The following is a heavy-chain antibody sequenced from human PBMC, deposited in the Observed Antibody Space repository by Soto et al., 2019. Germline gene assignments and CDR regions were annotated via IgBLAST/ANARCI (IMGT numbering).Heavy chain of an antibody. CDR1: GFTFSTYG. V-gene: IGHV3-30*18. CDR2: ISYDGGSK. Sequence: QVQLVESGGGVVQPGTSLRLSCAASGFTFSTYGIHWVRQAHGKGLEWVALISYDGGSKYYGDSVKGRFIISRDNSHNTVSLQMNSLRADDTAVYFCAKEQLAMTVVVADYFDSWGQGTLVTVSS. J-gene: IGHJ4*02. CDR3: AKEQLAMTVVVADYFDS. D-gene: IGHD3-22*01.